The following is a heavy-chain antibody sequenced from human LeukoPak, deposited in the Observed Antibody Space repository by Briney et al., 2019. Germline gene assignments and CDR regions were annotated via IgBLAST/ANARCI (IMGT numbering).Heavy chain of an antibody. CDR3: ARATTYYYGSGSHYNDY. Sequence: SVKVSCKASGYTFTGYYMHWVRQAPGQGLEWMGWINPNSGGTNYAQKFQGRVTMTRDTSISTAYMELSRLRSDDTAVYYCARATTYYYGSGSHYNDYWGQGTLVTVSS. D-gene: IGHD3-10*01. V-gene: IGHV1-2*02. CDR2: INPNSGGT. J-gene: IGHJ4*02. CDR1: GYTFTGYY.